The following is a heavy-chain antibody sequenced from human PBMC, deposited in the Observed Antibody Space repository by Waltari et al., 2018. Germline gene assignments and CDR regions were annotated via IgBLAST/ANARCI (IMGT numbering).Heavy chain of an antibody. D-gene: IGHD6-25*01. V-gene: IGHV3-30*02. Sequence: QVQLVESGGGVVQPGGSLRLSCAASGFTFSSYGMPWVRPAPGKGLEWVAFIRYDGSNKYYADSVKGRFTISRDNSKNTLYLQMNSLRAEDTAVYYCAKDVLGFAARGAFDIWGQGTMVTVSS. J-gene: IGHJ3*02. CDR1: GFTFSSYG. CDR3: AKDVLGFAARGAFDI. CDR2: IRYDGSNK.